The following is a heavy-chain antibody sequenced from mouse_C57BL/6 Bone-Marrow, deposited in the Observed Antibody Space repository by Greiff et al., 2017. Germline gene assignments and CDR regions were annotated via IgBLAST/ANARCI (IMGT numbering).Heavy chain of an antibody. CDR1: GYTFTSYW. CDR2: IHPSDSDT. V-gene: IGHV1-74*01. D-gene: IGHD2-4*01. Sequence: VQLQQPGAELVKPGASVKVSCKASGYTFTSYWMHWVKQRPGQGLEWIGRIHPSDSDTNYNQKFKGKATLTVDKSSSTAYMQLSSLTSEDSSVYYCAIYGIYYYYDGDYYAMDYWGQGTSVTVSS. CDR3: AIYGIYYYYDGDYYAMDY. J-gene: IGHJ4*01.